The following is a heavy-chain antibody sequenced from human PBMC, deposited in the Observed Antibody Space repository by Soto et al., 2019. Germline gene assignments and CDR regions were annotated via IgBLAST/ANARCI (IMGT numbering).Heavy chain of an antibody. D-gene: IGHD2-8*02. J-gene: IGHJ5*02. CDR3: ARGVVYAPDKGNWFDP. CDR1: GGSISSGDYY. V-gene: IGHV4-30-4*01. CDR2: IYYSGST. Sequence: PSETLSLTCTVSGGSISSGDYYWSWIRQPPGKGLGWIGYIYYSGSTYYNPSLKSRVTISVDTSKNQFSPKLSSVTAADTAVYYCARGVVYAPDKGNWFDPWGQGTLVTVSS.